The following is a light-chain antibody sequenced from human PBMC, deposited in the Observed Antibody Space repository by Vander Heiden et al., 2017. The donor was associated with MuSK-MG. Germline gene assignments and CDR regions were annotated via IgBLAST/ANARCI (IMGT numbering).Light chain of an antibody. CDR3: QQDSNSRT. CDR1: QSVSSSY. J-gene: IGKJ1*01. V-gene: IGKV3-20*01. CDR2: GAS. Sequence: EIVLTLPPGTLSLSPGERATLSCRASQSVSSSYLAWYQQKPGQAPRLLIDGASSRASGIPDRFSGSGSGTDFTLTISRLEPEDFAVYYCQQDSNSRTFGQGTKVEIK.